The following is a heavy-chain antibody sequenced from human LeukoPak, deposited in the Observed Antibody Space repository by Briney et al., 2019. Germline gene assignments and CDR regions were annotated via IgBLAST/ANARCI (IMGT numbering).Heavy chain of an antibody. J-gene: IGHJ1*01. D-gene: IGHD6-19*01. CDR2: IYYSGST. V-gene: IGHV4-59*08. CDR1: GGSISSCY. CDR3: ARHGYSSGWGNEYFQH. Sequence: PSEILSLTCTVSGGSISSCYWSWIRQPPGKGLEWIGYIYYSGSTNYNPSLKSRVTISVDTSKNQFSLKLSSVTAADTAVYYCARHGYSSGWGNEYFQHWGQGTLVTVSS.